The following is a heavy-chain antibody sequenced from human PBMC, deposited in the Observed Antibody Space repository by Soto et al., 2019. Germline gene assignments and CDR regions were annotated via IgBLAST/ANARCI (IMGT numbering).Heavy chain of an antibody. CDR2: INSDGSST. J-gene: IGHJ4*02. Sequence: PGGTLRLSCAASGFTFSSYWMHWVRQAPGKGLVWVSRINSDGSSTSYADSVKGRFTISRDNAKNTLYLQMNSLRAEDTAVYYCARAPDGRYDFWSGYYYYFDYWGQET. CDR1: GFTFSSYW. D-gene: IGHD3-3*01. CDR3: ARAPDGRYDFWSGYYYYFDY. V-gene: IGHV3-74*01.